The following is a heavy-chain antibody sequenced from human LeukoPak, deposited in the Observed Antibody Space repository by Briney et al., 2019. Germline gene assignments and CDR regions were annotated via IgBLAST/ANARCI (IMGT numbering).Heavy chain of an antibody. CDR3: ARVKDPGGYYYYYYMDV. Sequence: SETLSLTCTVSGGSISSSSYYWGWIRQPPGKGLEWIGGIYYSGSTYYNPSLKSRVTISVDTSKNQFSLKLSSVTAADTAMYYCARVKDPGGYYYYYYMDVWGKGTTVTVSS. CDR2: IYYSGST. CDR1: GGSISSSSYY. D-gene: IGHD3-16*01. J-gene: IGHJ6*03. V-gene: IGHV4-39*07.